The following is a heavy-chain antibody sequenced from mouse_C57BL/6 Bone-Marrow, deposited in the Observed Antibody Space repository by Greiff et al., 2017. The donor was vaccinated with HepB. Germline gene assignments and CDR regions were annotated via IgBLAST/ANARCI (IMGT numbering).Heavy chain of an antibody. Sequence: VQLQQSGAELVKPGPSVKISCKASGYTLTDYYINWVKQRPGQGLEWIGKIGPGSGSTYYTEKFKGKATLTADKPSSTAYMKLSNLTSEDSAVYFCARSPMVTTDYWGQGTTLTVSS. D-gene: IGHD2-2*01. CDR3: ARSPMVTTDY. J-gene: IGHJ2*01. CDR1: GYTLTDYY. V-gene: IGHV1-77*01. CDR2: IGPGSGST.